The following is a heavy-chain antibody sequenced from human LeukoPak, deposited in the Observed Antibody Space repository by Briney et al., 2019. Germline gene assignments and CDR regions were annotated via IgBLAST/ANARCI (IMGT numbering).Heavy chain of an antibody. CDR2: IYYSGST. CDR3: ARSPCGGDCSPV. J-gene: IGHJ4*02. CDR1: GGSFSGYY. D-gene: IGHD2-21*02. Sequence: SETLSLTCAVYGGSFSGYYWSWIRQPPGKGLEWIGYIYYSGSTNYNPSLKSRVTISVDTSKNQFSLKLSSVTAADTAVYYCARSPCGGDCSPVWGQGTLVTVSS. V-gene: IGHV4-59*01.